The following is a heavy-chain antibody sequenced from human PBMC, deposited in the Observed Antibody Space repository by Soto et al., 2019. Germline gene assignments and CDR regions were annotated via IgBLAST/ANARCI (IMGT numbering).Heavy chain of an antibody. Sequence: GASVKVSCKASGYTFASYGISWVRQAPGQGLEWMGWISAYNGNTNYAQKLQGRVTMTTDTSTSTAYMELRSLRSDDTAVYYCARDYDSSSWLLATWFDPWGQGTLVTVSS. CDR1: GYTFASYG. D-gene: IGHD6-13*01. CDR3: ARDYDSSSWLLATWFDP. V-gene: IGHV1-18*01. J-gene: IGHJ5*02. CDR2: ISAYNGNT.